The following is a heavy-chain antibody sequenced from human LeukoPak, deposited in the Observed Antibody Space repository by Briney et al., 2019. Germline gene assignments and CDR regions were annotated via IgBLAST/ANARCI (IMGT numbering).Heavy chain of an antibody. V-gene: IGHV3-49*04. J-gene: IGHJ4*02. CDR2: IRSKAYGCTT. CDR3: TRQGYYYDSSGYYPEPAYFDY. CDR1: GFTFGDYA. D-gene: IGHD3-22*01. Sequence: GGSLRLSCTASGFTFGDYAMSWVRQAPGKGLEWVGFIRSKAYGCTTEYAASVKGRFTISRDDSKSIAYLQMNSLKTEDTAVYYCTRQGYYYDSSGYYPEPAYFDYWGQGTLVTVSS.